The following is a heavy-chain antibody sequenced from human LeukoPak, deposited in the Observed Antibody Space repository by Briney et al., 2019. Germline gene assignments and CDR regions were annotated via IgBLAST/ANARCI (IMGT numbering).Heavy chain of an antibody. CDR2: IYYSGST. J-gene: IGHJ3*02. CDR3: ARAFPFDDYGDPDAFDI. CDR1: GVSMSSGAFY. V-gene: IGHV4-30-4*08. Sequence: PSETLSLTCTVSGVSMSSGAFYWSWIRQHPGKGLEWIGNIYYSGSTYYNPSLKSRVTISVDRSKNQFSLKLTPVTAADTAVYYCARAFPFDDYGDPDAFDIWGQGTMFTVSS. D-gene: IGHD4-17*01.